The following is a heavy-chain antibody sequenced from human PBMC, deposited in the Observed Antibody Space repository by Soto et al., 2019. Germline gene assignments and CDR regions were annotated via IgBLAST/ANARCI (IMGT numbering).Heavy chain of an antibody. V-gene: IGHV4-59*08. CDR3: ASVDFYDTKSYRFFSV. D-gene: IGHD3-16*01. CDR1: GESISAYS. CDR2: IHYNGNT. Sequence: SETLSLTCTVSGESISAYSWSWVRQPPGKGLEWIGNIHYNGNTKYNPSLKSRVTMSVDTSKSQFSLKLSSVTAADTAVFYCASVDFYDTKSYRFFSVWGKGTLVTFSS. J-gene: IGHJ4*02.